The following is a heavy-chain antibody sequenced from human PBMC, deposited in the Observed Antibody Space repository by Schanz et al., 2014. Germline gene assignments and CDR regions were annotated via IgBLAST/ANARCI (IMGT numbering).Heavy chain of an antibody. J-gene: IGHJ5*02. CDR1: GGSSSDCY. D-gene: IGHD2-21*01. V-gene: IGHV4-34*01. CDR2: IYHSGNT. CDR3: ARAVGGNSALEWFDP. Sequence: QVQLQQWGAGLLKASETLSLTCAVYGGSSSDCYWSWIRQPPGKGLEWIGYIYHSGNTYFKPSLQSRLAMSVDTAKNQFSLSLSSATAADTAVYYCARAVGGNSALEWFDPWGQGTLVTVSS.